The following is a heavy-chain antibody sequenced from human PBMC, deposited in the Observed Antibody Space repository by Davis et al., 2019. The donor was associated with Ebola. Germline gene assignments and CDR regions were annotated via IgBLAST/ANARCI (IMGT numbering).Heavy chain of an antibody. Sequence: PGGSLRLSCAASGFTFSSYWMSWVRQAPGKGLEWVANIKQDGSEKYYVDSVKGRFTISRDNAKNSLYLQMNSLRAEDTAVYYCARDEGLPWAEAFDIWGQGTMVTVSS. CDR1: GFTFSSYW. CDR3: ARDEGLPWAEAFDI. V-gene: IGHV3-7*03. D-gene: IGHD5-12*01. J-gene: IGHJ3*02. CDR2: IKQDGSEK.